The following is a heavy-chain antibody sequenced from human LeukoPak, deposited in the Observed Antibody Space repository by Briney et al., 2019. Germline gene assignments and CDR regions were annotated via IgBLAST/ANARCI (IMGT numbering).Heavy chain of an antibody. CDR1: GFTFSSYE. CDR3: ARANYDAFDI. Sequence: PGGSLRLSCAASGFTFSSYEMNWVRQTPGKGLEWVSYISSSGSTIYYADSVKGRFTISRDNAKNSLYPQMNSLRAEDTAVYYCARANYDAFDIWGQGTMVTVSS. CDR2: ISSSGSTI. V-gene: IGHV3-48*03. J-gene: IGHJ3*02. D-gene: IGHD5-24*01.